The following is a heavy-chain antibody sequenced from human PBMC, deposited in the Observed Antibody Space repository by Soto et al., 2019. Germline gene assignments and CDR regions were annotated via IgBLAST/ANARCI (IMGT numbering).Heavy chain of an antibody. D-gene: IGHD5-12*01. V-gene: IGHV4-59*01. J-gene: IGHJ3*02. Sequence: SETLSLTCTVSGGSISSYYWSWIRQPPGKGLEWIGYIYYSGSTNYNPSLKSRVTISVDTSKNQFSLKLSSVTAADTAVYYCASGYDSAFDIWGQGTRVTVSS. CDR1: GGSISSYY. CDR2: IYYSGST. CDR3: ASGYDSAFDI.